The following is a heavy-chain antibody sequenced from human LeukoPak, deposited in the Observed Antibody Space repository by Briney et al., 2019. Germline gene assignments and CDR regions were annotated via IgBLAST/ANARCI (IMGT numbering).Heavy chain of an antibody. CDR3: GRLRKPLDAFDI. J-gene: IGHJ3*02. CDR2: IYYSGST. CDR1: GGSISSSSYY. Sequence: MSSETLSLTCTVSGGSISSSSYYWGWIRQAPGKGLEWIGSIYYSGSTYYNPSLKGRVTISVDTSKNQFSLKLSSVTAADTAVYYCGRLRKPLDAFDIWGQGTMVTVSS. V-gene: IGHV4-39*01.